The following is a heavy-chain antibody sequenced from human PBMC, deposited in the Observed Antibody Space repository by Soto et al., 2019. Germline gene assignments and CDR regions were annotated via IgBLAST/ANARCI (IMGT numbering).Heavy chain of an antibody. CDR2: ISYTGDT. D-gene: IGHD1-26*01. CDR1: GDSVSSDSYF. J-gene: IGHJ5*02. Sequence: SETLSLTCTVSGDSVSSDSYFWTWIRQPPGKGLEWIAYISYTGDTNYNPSLKSRVTIXXXTXXXXXFLTLAXVTXADTAVYFCARIIVGVTVDLWGQGSLVTVSS. V-gene: IGHV4-61*01. CDR3: ARIIVGVTVDL.